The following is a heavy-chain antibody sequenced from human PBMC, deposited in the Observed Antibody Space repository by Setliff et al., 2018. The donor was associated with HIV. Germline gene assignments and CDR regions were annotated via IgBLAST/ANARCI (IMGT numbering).Heavy chain of an antibody. J-gene: IGHJ4*03. V-gene: IGHV5-51*01. Sequence: PGESLKISCKGSGYSFISYWIGWVRQMPGKGLEWMGIIYPGDSNTKYSPSFQGQVTLSVDKSISTAYLQWSSLKASDTAMYYCATPISITSGSAFDYWVPETLLVTVSS. D-gene: IGHD2-2*01. CDR1: GYSFISYW. CDR2: IYPGDSNT. CDR3: ATPISITSGSAFDY.